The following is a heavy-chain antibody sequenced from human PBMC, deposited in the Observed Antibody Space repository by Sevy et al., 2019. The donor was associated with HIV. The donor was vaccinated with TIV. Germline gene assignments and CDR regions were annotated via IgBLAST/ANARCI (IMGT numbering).Heavy chain of an antibody. V-gene: IGHV3-64D*06. D-gene: IGHD3-3*01. Sequence: GGSLRLSCSASGFTFSSYAMHWVRQAPGKGLEYVSAISSNGGSTYYADSVKGRFTISRDNSKNTLYLQMSRLRAEDTAVYYCVKDRNCGVVIVTTEMDYWGQGTLVTVSS. CDR1: GFTFSSYA. J-gene: IGHJ4*02. CDR2: ISSNGGST. CDR3: VKDRNCGVVIVTTEMDY.